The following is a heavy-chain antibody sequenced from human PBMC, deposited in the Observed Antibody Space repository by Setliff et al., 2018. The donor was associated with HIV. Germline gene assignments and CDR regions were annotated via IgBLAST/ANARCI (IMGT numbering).Heavy chain of an antibody. CDR2: INYRGNT. D-gene: IGHD3-10*01. J-gene: IGHJ6*03. CDR3: ASLDGSESPYIYYYYMDV. V-gene: IGHV4-39*01. CDR1: GGSISTSRYY. Sequence: KTSETLSLTCTVSGGSISTSRYYWGWIRQPPGKGLEWIGSINYRGNTYYNPSLKSRAAISVDTSKNQISLKLSSVTAADTAVYYCASLDGSESPYIYYYYMDVWGKGTAVTV.